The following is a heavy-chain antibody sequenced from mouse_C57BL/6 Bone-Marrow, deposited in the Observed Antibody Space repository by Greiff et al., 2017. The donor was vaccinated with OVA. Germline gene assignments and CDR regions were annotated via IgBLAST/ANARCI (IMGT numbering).Heavy chain of an antibody. J-gene: IGHJ4*01. CDR3: AKILTTVVATKDAMDY. CDR1: GFSLTSYG. D-gene: IGHD1-1*01. V-gene: IGHV2-4*01. Sequence: QVQLKQSGPGLVQPSQSLSITCTVSGFSLTSYGVHWVRQPPGKGLEWLGVIWSGGSTDYNAAFISRLSISKDNSKSQVFFKMNSLQADDTAIYYCAKILTTVVATKDAMDYWGQGTSVTVSS. CDR2: IWSGGST.